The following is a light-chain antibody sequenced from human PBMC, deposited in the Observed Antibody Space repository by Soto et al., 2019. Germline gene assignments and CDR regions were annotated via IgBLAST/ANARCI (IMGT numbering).Light chain of an antibody. Sequence: QPVLTQSSSASASLRSSVKLTCTLSSGHRSYIIAWHQQQPGKAPRYLMKLEGSGSYNKGSGVPDRFSGSSSGADRYLTMSNLQSEDEADYYCETWDSNIRVFGGGTKVTVL. CDR2: LEGSGSY. CDR3: ETWDSNIRV. CDR1: SGHRSYI. J-gene: IGLJ2*01. V-gene: IGLV4-60*03.